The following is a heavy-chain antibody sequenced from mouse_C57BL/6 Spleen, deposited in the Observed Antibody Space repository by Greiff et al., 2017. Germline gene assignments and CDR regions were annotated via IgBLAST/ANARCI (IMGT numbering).Heavy chain of an antibody. CDR1: GYTFTDYN. Sequence: VQLQQSGPELVKPGASVKMSCKASGYTFTDYNMHWVKQSHGKSLEWIGYINPNNGGTSYNQKFKGKATLTVNKSSSTAYMELRSLTSEDSAVYYCASPYYSNYDYCDYWGQGTTLTVSS. J-gene: IGHJ2*01. D-gene: IGHD2-5*01. CDR3: ASPYYSNYDYCDY. CDR2: INPNNGGT. V-gene: IGHV1-22*01.